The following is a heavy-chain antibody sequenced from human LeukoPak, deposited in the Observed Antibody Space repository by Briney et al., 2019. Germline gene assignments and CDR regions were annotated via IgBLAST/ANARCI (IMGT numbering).Heavy chain of an antibody. Sequence: SETLSLTCTVSGGSISSSTYYWGWIRQPPGKGLEWIGSIYYTGSTYYNPSLKSRVTISVDTSKNQFSLKLSSVTAADTAVYYCARRRSYMDVWGKGTKVIVSS. CDR3: ARRRSYMDV. J-gene: IGHJ6*03. CDR2: IYYTGST. CDR1: GGSISSSTYY. V-gene: IGHV4-39*07.